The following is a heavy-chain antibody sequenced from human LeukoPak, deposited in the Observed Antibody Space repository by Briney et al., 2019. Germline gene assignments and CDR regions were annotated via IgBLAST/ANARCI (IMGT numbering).Heavy chain of an antibody. J-gene: IGHJ5*02. CDR1: GYTFTSYD. CDR2: MNPNSGNT. D-gene: IGHD2-15*01. V-gene: IGHV1-8*03. CDR3: ARVPTYCSGGSCYSIWFDP. Sequence: GASVKVSCKASGYTFTSYDINWVRQATGQGLVWMGWMNPNSGNTGYAQKFQGRVTITRNTSISTAYMELSNLRSEDTAVYYCARVPTYCSGGSCYSIWFDPWGQGTLVTVSS.